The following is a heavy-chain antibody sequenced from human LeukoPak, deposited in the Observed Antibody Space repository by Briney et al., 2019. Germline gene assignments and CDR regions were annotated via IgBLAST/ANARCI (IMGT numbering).Heavy chain of an antibody. CDR3: ARGGGYNAFDY. CDR2: ISSSGSTI. CDR1: GFTFSSYE. V-gene: IGHV3-48*03. Sequence: GGSLRLSCAASGFTFSSYEMNWVRQAPGKGLEWVSYISSSGSTIYYADSVKGRFTISRDNAKNSLYLQMNSLRAEDTAVYYCARGGGYNAFDYWGQGTLVTVSS. J-gene: IGHJ4*02. D-gene: IGHD5-24*01.